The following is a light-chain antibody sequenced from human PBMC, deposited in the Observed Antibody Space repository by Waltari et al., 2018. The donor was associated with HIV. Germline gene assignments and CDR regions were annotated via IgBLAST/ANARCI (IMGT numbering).Light chain of an antibody. CDR3: QQYSTYSRT. Sequence: DIQMTQSPSTLSASVGDRVTITCRASPCVSSSWAWYQQKLGEAPKLLVYRASTLQSGVPSRFSGTGSGTEFTLTISSLQPDDFATYFCQQYSTYSRTFGQGTMVE. V-gene: IGKV1-5*03. CDR2: RAS. CDR1: PCVSSS. J-gene: IGKJ2*01.